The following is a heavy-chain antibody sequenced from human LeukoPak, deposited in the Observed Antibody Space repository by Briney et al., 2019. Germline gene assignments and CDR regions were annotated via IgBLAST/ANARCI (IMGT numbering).Heavy chain of an antibody. CDR3: ARGPHCSGGSCYSPAFDY. J-gene: IGHJ4*02. Sequence: SETLSLTCAVYGGSFSGYYWSWIRQPPGKGLEWIGEIDHGGSTNYNPSLKSRVTMSVDTSKNQVSLKVTSVTAADTAVYYCARGPHCSGGSCYSPAFDYWGQGTLVTVSS. CDR2: IDHGGST. D-gene: IGHD2-15*01. CDR1: GGSFSGYY. V-gene: IGHV4-34*01.